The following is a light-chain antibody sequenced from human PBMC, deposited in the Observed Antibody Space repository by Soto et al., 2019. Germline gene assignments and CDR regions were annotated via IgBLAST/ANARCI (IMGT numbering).Light chain of an antibody. Sequence: IVLTQSPGPLSLSPGSRATLSCRASQSVSGSKLAWYQQRPGQATRLLIYGGSSRATDIPARFSGSGSGTEYNLTISRLEPEDFALYFFHQHANSPFTFGHLTTVDIX. CDR1: QSVSGSK. CDR3: HQHANSPFT. CDR2: GGS. V-gene: IGKV3-20*01. J-gene: IGKJ3*01.